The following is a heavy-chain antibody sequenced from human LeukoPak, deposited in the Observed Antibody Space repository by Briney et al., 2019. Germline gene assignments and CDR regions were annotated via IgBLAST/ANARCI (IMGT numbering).Heavy chain of an antibody. J-gene: IGHJ4*02. Sequence: SVKVSCKASGGTSNSHAISWVRQAPGQGLEWMGRIIPNLGTTNRAQNFQDRATLTADKSTNTAYMELTSLTSDDTAVYYCATTNDGGGYQWGDFFDFWGQGTLVTVSS. CDR1: GGTSNSHA. D-gene: IGHD3-22*01. V-gene: IGHV1-69*04. CDR2: IIPNLGTT. CDR3: ATTNDGGGYQWGDFFDF.